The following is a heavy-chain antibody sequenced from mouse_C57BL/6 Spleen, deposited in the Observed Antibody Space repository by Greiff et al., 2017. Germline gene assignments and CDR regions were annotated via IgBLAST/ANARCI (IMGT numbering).Heavy chain of an antibody. CDR2: INPNNGGT. CDR3: AIYYGDDDHDY. CDR1: GYTFTDYN. D-gene: IGHD2-2*01. Sequence: VQLQQSGPELVKPGASVKMSCKASGYTFTDYNMHWVKQSHGKSLEWIGYINPNNGGTSYNQKFKGKATLTVNKSSSTAYMELRSLTSEDSAVYYCAIYYGDDDHDYWGQGTTLTVSS. V-gene: IGHV1-22*01. J-gene: IGHJ2*01.